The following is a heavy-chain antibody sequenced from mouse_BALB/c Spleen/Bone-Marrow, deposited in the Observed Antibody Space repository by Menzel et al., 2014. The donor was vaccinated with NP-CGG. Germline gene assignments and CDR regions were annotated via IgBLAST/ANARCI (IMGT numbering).Heavy chain of an antibody. D-gene: IGHD1-1*01. Sequence: VQLKDSGAELVKPGASVKLSCTASGFNIKDTYMHWVKQRPEQGLEWIGRIDPANGNTNYDPKFQGKATITADTSSNTAYLQLSSLTSEDTAVYYCASYYYGSSLFAYWGQGTLVTVSA. V-gene: IGHV14-3*02. CDR3: ASYYYGSSLFAY. J-gene: IGHJ3*01. CDR1: GFNIKDTY. CDR2: IDPANGNT.